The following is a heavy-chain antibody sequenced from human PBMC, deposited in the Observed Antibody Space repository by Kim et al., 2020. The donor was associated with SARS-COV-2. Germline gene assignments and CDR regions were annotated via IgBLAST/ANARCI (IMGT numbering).Heavy chain of an antibody. V-gene: IGHV1-18*01. J-gene: IGHJ2*01. CDR3: ARVVVGVTIRWYFDL. D-gene: IGHD2-21*02. Sequence: ASVKVSCKASGYTFTSYNIIWVRQAPGQGLEWMGWISPYNSNTKYSQKLQGRVTMTTDTSTSTAYVELRSLRSDDTAVYYCARVVVGVTIRWYFDLWGRGTLVTVSS. CDR1: GYTFTSYN. CDR2: ISPYNSNT.